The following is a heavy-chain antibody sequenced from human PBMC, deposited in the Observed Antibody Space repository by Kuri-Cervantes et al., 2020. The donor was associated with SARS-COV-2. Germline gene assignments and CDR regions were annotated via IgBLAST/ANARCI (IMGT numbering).Heavy chain of an antibody. CDR3: AREALGWELRVSAFDI. D-gene: IGHD1-26*01. CDR1: RCTLSSYG. Sequence: GESLKISCAASRCTLSSYGMHWFRQAPGKGLDWVAVISYDGSNKYYADSVKGRFTISRDNSKNTMYLQMNSLRAEDTAVYYCAREALGWELRVSAFDIWGQGTMVPSPQ. V-gene: IGHV3-30*03. CDR2: ISYDGSNK. J-gene: IGHJ3*02.